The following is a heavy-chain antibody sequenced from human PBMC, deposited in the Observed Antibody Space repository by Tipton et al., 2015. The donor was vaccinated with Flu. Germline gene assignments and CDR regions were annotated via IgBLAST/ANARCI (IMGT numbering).Heavy chain of an antibody. CDR3: ARDSTLPGIAVAGNFDY. J-gene: IGHJ4*02. CDR2: TYYRSKWYN. CDR1: GDSVSSNSAA. D-gene: IGHD6-19*01. Sequence: GLVKPSQTLSLTCAISGDSVSSNSAAWNWIRQSPSRGLEWLGRTYYRSKWYNDYAVSVKSRITINPDTSKNQFSLQLNSVTPEDTAVYYCARDSTLPGIAVAGNFDYWGQGTLVTVPS. V-gene: IGHV6-1*01.